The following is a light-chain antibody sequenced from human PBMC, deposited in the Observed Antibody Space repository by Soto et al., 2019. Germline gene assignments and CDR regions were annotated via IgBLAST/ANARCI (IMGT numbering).Light chain of an antibody. CDR2: LNSDGSH. CDR1: SGHSSYA. CDR3: QTWGTGTRGV. V-gene: IGLV4-69*01. J-gene: IGLJ3*02. Sequence: QLVLTQSPSASASLGASVKLTCTLSSGHSSYAIVWHQQQPEKGPRYLMKLNSDGSHNKGDGIPDRFSGSSSGAERYLTISSLQSEDEADYYCQTWGTGTRGVFGGGTKLTVL.